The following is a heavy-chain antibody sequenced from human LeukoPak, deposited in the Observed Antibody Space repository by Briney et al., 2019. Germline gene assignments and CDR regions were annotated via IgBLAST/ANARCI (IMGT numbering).Heavy chain of an antibody. J-gene: IGHJ4*02. CDR3: IYVGATATNFDY. V-gene: IGHV3-23*01. CDR1: GFTFSSYA. Sequence: GGSLRLSCAASGFTFSSYAMSGVRQAPGKGLEWVSAISGSGGSTYYADSVKGRFTISRDNSKNTLYLQMNSLRAEDTAVYYCIYVGATATNFDYWGQGTLVTVSS. CDR2: ISGSGGST. D-gene: IGHD1-26*01.